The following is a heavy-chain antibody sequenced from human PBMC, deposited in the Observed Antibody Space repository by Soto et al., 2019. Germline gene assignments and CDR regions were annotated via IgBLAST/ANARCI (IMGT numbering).Heavy chain of an antibody. CDR1: GGSISSSSYY. CDR2: IYYSGST. CDR3: ARHRIYSRAFDY. Sequence: SETLSLTCTVSGGSISSSSYYWGWIRQPPGKGLEWIGSIYYSGSTYYNPSLKSRVTISVDTSKNQCSLKLSSVTAADTAVYYRARHRIYSRAFDYWGQGTLVTVSS. J-gene: IGHJ4*02. D-gene: IGHD6-25*01. V-gene: IGHV4-39*01.